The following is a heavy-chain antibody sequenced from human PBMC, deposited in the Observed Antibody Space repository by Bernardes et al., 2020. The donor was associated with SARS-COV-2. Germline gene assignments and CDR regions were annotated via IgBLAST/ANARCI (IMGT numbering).Heavy chain of an antibody. J-gene: IGHJ4*02. CDR2: LNEDGSIT. Sequence: GGSLRLSRVVSGFTFRTYWMHWVRQAPGKGLEWVSRLNEDGSITTYADSVKGRFTISRDNAKNTLYLQMHSLRVEDTATYYCVRDLAGGSGSWGQGTLVTVSS. V-gene: IGHV3-74*01. CDR3: VRDLAGGSGS. D-gene: IGHD2-15*01. CDR1: GFTFRTYW.